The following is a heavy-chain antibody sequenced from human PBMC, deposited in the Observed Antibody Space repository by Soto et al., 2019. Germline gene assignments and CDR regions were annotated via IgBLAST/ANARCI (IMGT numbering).Heavy chain of an antibody. CDR2: IIPTIGIA. J-gene: IGHJ4*02. Sequence: QVQLVQSWAEVKKPGSSVKVSCKASGGTFSSYTISWVRQAPGQGLEWMGRIIPTIGIANNAQKFQGRVTSTADKSTSTAYMELSSLRSEDTAVYYCASGRTDCSGGSCYASYFDYWGQGTLVTVSS. CDR3: ASGRTDCSGGSCYASYFDY. D-gene: IGHD2-15*01. V-gene: IGHV1-69*02. CDR1: GGTFSSYT.